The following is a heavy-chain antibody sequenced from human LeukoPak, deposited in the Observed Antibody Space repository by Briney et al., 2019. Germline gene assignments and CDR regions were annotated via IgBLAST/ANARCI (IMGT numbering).Heavy chain of an antibody. CDR3: AGYRESSHAFDI. V-gene: IGHV3-11*01. D-gene: IGHD3-16*01. CDR1: GFTFSDYY. CDR2: ISSSGSTI. Sequence: PGGSLRLSCAASGFTFSDYYMSWIRQAPGKGLEWVSYISSSGSTIYYADSVKGRFTISRDNAKNSLYLQMNSLRAEDTAVYYCAGYRESSHAFDIWGQGTMVTVSS. J-gene: IGHJ3*02.